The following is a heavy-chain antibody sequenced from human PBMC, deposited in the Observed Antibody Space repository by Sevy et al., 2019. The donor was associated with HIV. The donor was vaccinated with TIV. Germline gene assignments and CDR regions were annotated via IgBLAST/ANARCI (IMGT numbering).Heavy chain of an antibody. CDR3: TRVEGAADWGMDV. CDR1: GFTFGDYT. Sequence: GGSLRLSCTPSGFTFGDYTMTWVRQAPGKGLEWVAFIRGKRYGGTTEYAASVKGRFSISRDVSKSIAYLQMNSLKIEDTGVYYCTRVEGAADWGMDVWGQGTTVTVSS. V-gene: IGHV3-49*04. CDR2: IRGKRYGGTT. J-gene: IGHJ6*02. D-gene: IGHD1-26*01.